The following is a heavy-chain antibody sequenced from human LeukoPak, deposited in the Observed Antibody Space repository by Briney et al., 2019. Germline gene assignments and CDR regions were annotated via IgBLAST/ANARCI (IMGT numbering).Heavy chain of an antibody. CDR1: GFTFSSYA. D-gene: IGHD4-17*01. J-gene: IGHJ4*02. CDR2: ISGSGGST. Sequence: PGGSLRLSCSASGFTFSSYAMSWVHQALGKGLEWVSAISGSGGSTYYADSVKGRFTISRDNSKNTLYLQMNNLRAEDTAVYYCAKGLFYGDYDFDYWGQGTLVTVSS. V-gene: IGHV3-23*01. CDR3: AKGLFYGDYDFDY.